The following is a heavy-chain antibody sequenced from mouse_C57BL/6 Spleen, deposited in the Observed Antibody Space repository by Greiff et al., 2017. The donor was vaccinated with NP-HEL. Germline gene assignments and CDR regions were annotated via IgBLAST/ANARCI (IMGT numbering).Heavy chain of an antibody. J-gene: IGHJ1*03. CDR2: ILPGSGST. V-gene: IGHV1-9*01. CDR3: ASHYYYGSSPYWYFDV. CDR1: GYTFTGYW. Sequence: QVQLQQSGAELMKPGASVKLSCKATGYTFTGYWIEWVKQRPGHGLEWIGEILPGSGSTNYNEKFKGKATFTADTSSNTAYMQLSSLTTEDSAIYYCASHYYYGSSPYWYFDVWGTGTTVTVSS. D-gene: IGHD1-1*01.